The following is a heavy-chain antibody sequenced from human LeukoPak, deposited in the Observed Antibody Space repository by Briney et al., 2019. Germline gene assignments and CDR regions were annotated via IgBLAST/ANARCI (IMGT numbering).Heavy chain of an antibody. CDR2: THYSGSA. D-gene: IGHD3-10*01. CDR1: GDSISSFYY. Sequence: SETLSLTCTVSGDSISSFYYWNWIRQPPGKGLEWIGYTHYSGSAHYNPSLKSRVTISVDTTKEKFTLKLSSVTSADTAVYYCASRSGRSYYGLDVWGQGTTVTVSS. J-gene: IGHJ6*02. CDR3: ASRSGRSYYGLDV. V-gene: IGHV4-59*01.